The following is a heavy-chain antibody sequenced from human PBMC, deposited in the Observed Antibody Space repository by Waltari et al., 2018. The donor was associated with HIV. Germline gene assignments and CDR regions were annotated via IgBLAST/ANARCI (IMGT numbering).Heavy chain of an antibody. Sequence: QVHLVRSGAGGKRPGASVKVSARAPENPSTTFFLHCLPRPPGQRLEWMGWINAGNGDTKYSQRFQGRVTITRDRSASTAYMELSSLRSEDTAVHYCARSRHGVVLRSLEWLLPGFDSWGQGTLVTVSS. CDR2: INAGNGDT. CDR3: ARSRHGVVLRSLEWLLPGFDS. D-gene: IGHD3-3*01. J-gene: IGHJ5*01. CDR1: ENPSTTFF. V-gene: IGHV1-3*01.